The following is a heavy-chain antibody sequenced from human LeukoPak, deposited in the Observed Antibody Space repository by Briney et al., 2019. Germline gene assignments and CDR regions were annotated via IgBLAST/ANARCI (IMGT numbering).Heavy chain of an antibody. D-gene: IGHD3-22*01. J-gene: IGHJ4*02. Sequence: GASVKVSCKASGYTFTGYYMHWVRQAPGQGLEWMGWINPNSGGTNYAQKFQGRVTMTRDTSISTAYMELSRLRSDDTAVYYCAREVVAYDSSCLSLGYWGQGTLVTVSS. CDR2: INPNSGGT. V-gene: IGHV1-2*02. CDR3: AREVVAYDSSCLSLGY. CDR1: GYTFTGYY.